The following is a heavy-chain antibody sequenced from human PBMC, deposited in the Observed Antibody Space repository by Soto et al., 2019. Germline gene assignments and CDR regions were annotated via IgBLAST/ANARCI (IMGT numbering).Heavy chain of an antibody. D-gene: IGHD3-16*01. V-gene: IGHV4-31*03. CDR3: ARVLITSGPLESSFDF. Sequence: SETLSLTCSVSGGSIRRSDSCWSWVRQFPGKGLEWIAYITDSGRTDYNPSLRSRATISIDTSKNQFFLNLSSMTAADTAVYFCARVLITSGPLESSFDFWGPGSLVTVSS. CDR1: GGSIRRSDSC. CDR2: ITDSGRT. J-gene: IGHJ4*02.